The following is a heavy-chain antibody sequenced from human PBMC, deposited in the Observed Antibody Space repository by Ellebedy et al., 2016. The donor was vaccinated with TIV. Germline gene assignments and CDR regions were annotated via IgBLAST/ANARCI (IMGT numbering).Heavy chain of an antibody. CDR3: SRLSGTYPGYHDL. V-gene: IGHV3-33*01. CDR1: GFTFRRYG. Sequence: GESLKISCAASGFTFRRYGMHWVRQAPGKGLEWVAVIWSDGSEKYYAYSVKGRFTILRDNSKNTLYLPMNSLSAEDTAVYYCSRLSGTYPGYHDLWGQGTLVTVSS. D-gene: IGHD1-26*01. J-gene: IGHJ5*02. CDR2: IWSDGSEK.